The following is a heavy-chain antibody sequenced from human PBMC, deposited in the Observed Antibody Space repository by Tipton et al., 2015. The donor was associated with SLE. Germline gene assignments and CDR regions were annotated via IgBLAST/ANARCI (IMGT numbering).Heavy chain of an antibody. CDR1: EFTFNNYW. CDR2: INSDGSST. J-gene: IGHJ4*02. Sequence: GSLRLSCAASEFTFNNYWMHWVRQAPGKGLVWVSRINSDGSSTSYADSVKGRFTISRDNAKNTLYLQMNSLRAEDTAVYYCAGTRYSGNYLDYWGQGTLVTVSS. CDR3: AGTRYSGNYLDY. D-gene: IGHD1-26*01. V-gene: IGHV3-74*01.